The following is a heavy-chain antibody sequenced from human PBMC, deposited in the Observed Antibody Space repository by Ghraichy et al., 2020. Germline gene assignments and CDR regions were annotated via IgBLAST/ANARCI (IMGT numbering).Heavy chain of an antibody. CDR2: ISAYNGNT. Sequence: ASVKVSCKASGYTFTSYGISWVRQAPGQGLEWMGWISAYNGNTNYAQKLQGRVTMTTDTSTSTAYMELRSLRSDDTAVYYCARDLINYYDSSGYFSHDYWGQGTLVTVSS. V-gene: IGHV1-18*01. J-gene: IGHJ4*02. D-gene: IGHD3-22*01. CDR1: GYTFTSYG. CDR3: ARDLINYYDSSGYFSHDY.